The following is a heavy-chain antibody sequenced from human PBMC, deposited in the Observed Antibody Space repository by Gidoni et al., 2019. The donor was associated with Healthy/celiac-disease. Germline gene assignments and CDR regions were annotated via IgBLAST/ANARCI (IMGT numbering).Heavy chain of an antibody. D-gene: IGHD3-22*01. CDR2: IIPIFGTA. V-gene: IGHV1-69*01. J-gene: IGHJ3*02. CDR1: GGTFSSYA. Sequence: QVQLVQSGAEVKKPGSSVKVSCKASGGTFSSYAISWVRQAPGQGLEWMGGIIPIFGTANYAQKFQGRVTITADESTSTAYMELSSLRSEDTAVYYCARFRSYYYDSSGSVAAFDIWGQGTMVTVSS. CDR3: ARFRSYYYDSSGSVAAFDI.